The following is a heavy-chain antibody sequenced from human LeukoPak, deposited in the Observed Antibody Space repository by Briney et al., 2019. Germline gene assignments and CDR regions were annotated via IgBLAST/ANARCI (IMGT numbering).Heavy chain of an antibody. D-gene: IGHD6-19*01. Sequence: PGGSLRLPCAASGFTVSSNYMSWVRQAPGKGLEWVSVIYSGGSTYYADSVKGRFTISRDNSKNTLYLQMNSLRAEDTAVYYCAKDCWYSSGYFDYWGQGTLVTVSS. CDR3: AKDCWYSSGYFDY. CDR2: IYSGGST. J-gene: IGHJ4*02. CDR1: GFTVSSNY. V-gene: IGHV3-53*01.